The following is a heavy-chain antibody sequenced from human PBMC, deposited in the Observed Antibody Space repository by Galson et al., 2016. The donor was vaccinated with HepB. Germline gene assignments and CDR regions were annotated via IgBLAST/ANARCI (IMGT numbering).Heavy chain of an antibody. Sequence: SLRLSCAASGFTLSGSGLNWVRQAPGRGLEWISYISSALRPIYYADSVKGRFAISRDNAKNSVYLQMNSLRAEDTGVYYCARELVRSAFDLWGQGTVVTVSS. V-gene: IGHV3-48*01. CDR1: GFTLSGSG. J-gene: IGHJ3*01. CDR3: ARELVRSAFDL. D-gene: IGHD6-6*01. CDR2: ISSALRPI.